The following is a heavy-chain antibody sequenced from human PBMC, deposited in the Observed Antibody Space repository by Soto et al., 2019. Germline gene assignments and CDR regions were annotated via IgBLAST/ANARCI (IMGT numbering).Heavy chain of an antibody. J-gene: IGHJ4*02. CDR3: VREFLAGSFDN. Sequence: QVQLVQSGAEVKKPGASVKVSCKTSGYTYSKYIIAWVRQTPGQGLEWMGWISGYNGDMQYAPELQGRVTFTSETSTTTAYMELRSLTSDDTAVYNCVREFLAGSFDNWGQGTVVTASS. CDR2: ISGYNGDM. D-gene: IGHD6-19*01. CDR1: GYTYSKYI. V-gene: IGHV1-18*04.